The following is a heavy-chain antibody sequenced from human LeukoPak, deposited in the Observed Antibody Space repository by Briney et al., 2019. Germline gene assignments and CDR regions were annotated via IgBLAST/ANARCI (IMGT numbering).Heavy chain of an antibody. J-gene: IGHJ4*02. CDR1: GGSFSGYY. V-gene: IGHV4-34*01. CDR2: INHSGST. Sequence: PSETLSLTCAVYGGSFSGYYWSWLRQPPGKGLEWIGEINHSGSTNYNPSLKSRVTISVDTSKNQFSLKLSSVTAADTAVYYCARPQDSGYGHFDYWGQGTLVTVSS. CDR3: ARPQDSGYGHFDY. D-gene: IGHD5-12*01.